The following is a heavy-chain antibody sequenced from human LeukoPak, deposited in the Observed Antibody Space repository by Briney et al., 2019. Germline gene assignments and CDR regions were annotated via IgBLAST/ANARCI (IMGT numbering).Heavy chain of an antibody. CDR3: ATASGRSCSGTSCRGVFDY. CDR1: GFTFTSNG. D-gene: IGHD2-2*01. V-gene: IGHV1-18*01. CDR2: ISAYNGNT. Sequence: GASVKVSCKTSGFTFTSNGISWVRQAPGQGLEWMGWISAYNGNTNYAQNFLGRVTMTTDTPTSTAYMELRSLRSDDTAVYYCATASGRSCSGTSCRGVFDYWGQGALVAVSS. J-gene: IGHJ4*02.